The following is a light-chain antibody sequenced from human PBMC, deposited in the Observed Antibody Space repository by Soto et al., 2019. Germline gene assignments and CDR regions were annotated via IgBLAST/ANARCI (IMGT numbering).Light chain of an antibody. CDR1: QSISSY. V-gene: IGKV1-39*01. CDR3: QQKYRTPLT. J-gene: IGKJ1*01. CDR2: AAS. Sequence: YLCRAAGGGVAYISRASQSISSYLNWYQQKPGKAPKLLIYAASSLQSGITSRFSGTGSGPDFTLTISSLQPEDVATYYCQQKYRTPLTSGQGTKVDIK.